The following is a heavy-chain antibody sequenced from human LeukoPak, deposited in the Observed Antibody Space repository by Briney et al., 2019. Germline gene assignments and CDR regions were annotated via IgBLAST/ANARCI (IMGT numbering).Heavy chain of an antibody. V-gene: IGHV3-20*04. J-gene: IGHJ4*02. CDR1: GFTFSSSA. CDR2: INWNGGST. Sequence: RSGGSLRLSCAASGFTFSSSAMSWVRQAPGKGLEWVSGINWNGGSTSYADSVKGRFTISRDNAKNSLYLQMNSLRAEDTALYYCARVPPDDYGDYYYFDYWGQGTLVTVSS. CDR3: ARVPPDDYGDYYYFDY. D-gene: IGHD4-17*01.